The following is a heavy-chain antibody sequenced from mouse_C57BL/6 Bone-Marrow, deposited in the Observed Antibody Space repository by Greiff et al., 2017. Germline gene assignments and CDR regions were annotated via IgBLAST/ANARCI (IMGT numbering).Heavy chain of an antibody. V-gene: IGHV1-52*01. CDR3: ARDRDCYGSSLWYFDV. J-gene: IGHJ1*03. D-gene: IGHD1-1*01. CDR2: IDPSDSET. Sequence: QVQLQQPGAELVRPGSSVKLSCKASGYTFTSYWMHWVKQRPIQGLEWIGNIDPSDSETHYNQKFKDKATLTVDQSSSTAYMQLSSLTSADSAVYYCARDRDCYGSSLWYFDVWGTGTTVTVSS. CDR1: GYTFTSYW.